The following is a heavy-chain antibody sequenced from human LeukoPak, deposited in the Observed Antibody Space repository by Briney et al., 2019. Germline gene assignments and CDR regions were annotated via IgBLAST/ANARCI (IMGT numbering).Heavy chain of an antibody. V-gene: IGHV3-23*01. CDR3: AKDAGVIDFWSGFLYYYYYMDV. CDR1: GFTFSSYA. J-gene: IGHJ6*03. CDR2: ISGSGGST. Sequence: PGGSLRLSCAASGFTFSSYAMSWVRQAPGKGLEWVSAISGSGGSTYYADSVKGRFTISRDNSKNTLYLQMNSLRAEDTAVYYCAKDAGVIDFWSGFLYYYYYMDVWGKGTTVTVSS. D-gene: IGHD3-3*01.